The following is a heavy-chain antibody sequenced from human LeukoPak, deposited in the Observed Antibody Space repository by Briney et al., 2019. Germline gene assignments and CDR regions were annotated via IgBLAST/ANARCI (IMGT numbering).Heavy chain of an antibody. D-gene: IGHD3-10*01. CDR1: GGSFSCYY. Sequence: SSDTLPLTCAVYGGSFSCYYWSWLRPPPGKGLEWIGEINHSGSTNYNPSLKSRVTISVDTSKNQFSLKLSSVTAADTAVYYCARVSGYYGSGTSGMDVWGKGTTVTVSS. J-gene: IGHJ6*04. CDR3: ARVSGYYGSGTSGMDV. CDR2: INHSGST. V-gene: IGHV4-34*01.